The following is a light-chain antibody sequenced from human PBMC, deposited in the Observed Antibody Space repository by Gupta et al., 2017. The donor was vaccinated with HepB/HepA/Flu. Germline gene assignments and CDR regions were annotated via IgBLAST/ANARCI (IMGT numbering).Light chain of an antibody. CDR1: SSNIGAGYD. V-gene: IGLV1-40*01. CDR2: GNS. Sequence: QSVLTQPPSVSGAPGQRVTISCTGSSSNIGAGYDVHWYQQLPGTAPKLLIYGNSNRPSGVPDRFSGSKSGTSASLAFTGLQAEDEADYYCQSYDSSLRGVFGTGTKVTVL. J-gene: IGLJ1*01. CDR3: QSYDSSLRGV.